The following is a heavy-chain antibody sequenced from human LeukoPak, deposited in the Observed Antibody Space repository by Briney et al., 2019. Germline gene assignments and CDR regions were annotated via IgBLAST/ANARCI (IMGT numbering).Heavy chain of an antibody. V-gene: IGHV1-46*01. CDR1: GYTFSTYY. J-gene: IGHJ4*02. D-gene: IGHD4-17*01. Sequence: ASVKVSCKASGYTFSTYYIHWVRQAPGQGLEWMGIINPSGGSTSYAQKFQGRVTMTRDTSTSTVYMELTSLRSEDTAVFYCARARDYGDYVFDYWGQGTLVIVSS. CDR3: ARARDYGDYVFDY. CDR2: INPSGGST.